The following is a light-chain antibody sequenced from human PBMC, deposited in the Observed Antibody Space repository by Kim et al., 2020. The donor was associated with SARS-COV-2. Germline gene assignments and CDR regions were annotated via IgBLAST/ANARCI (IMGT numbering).Light chain of an antibody. Sequence: QSITIPCTETSSDVGSYNLVSWYQQHPGKAPKLMIYEVSKRPSGVSNRFSGSKSGNTASLTISGLQAEDEADYYCCSYAGSSTFVVFGGGTQLTVL. J-gene: IGLJ2*01. V-gene: IGLV2-23*02. CDR2: EVS. CDR1: SSDVGSYNL. CDR3: CSYAGSSTFVV.